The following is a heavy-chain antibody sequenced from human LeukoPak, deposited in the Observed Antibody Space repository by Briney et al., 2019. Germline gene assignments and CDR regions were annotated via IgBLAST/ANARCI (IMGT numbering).Heavy chain of an antibody. CDR2: VSSGFHA. D-gene: IGHD5-18*01. V-gene: IGHV3-13*01. J-gene: IGHJ4*02. CDR3: VREARGYHYTYFDY. CDR1: GFTLGSHD. Sequence: GGSLRLSCTASGFTLGSHDMHWVRQIPGQGLEWVAAVSSGFHAFFADSVQGRFTVSREDARNSLYLQMNSLRAGDTAVDFCVREARGYHYTYFDYWGQGTLVSVSS.